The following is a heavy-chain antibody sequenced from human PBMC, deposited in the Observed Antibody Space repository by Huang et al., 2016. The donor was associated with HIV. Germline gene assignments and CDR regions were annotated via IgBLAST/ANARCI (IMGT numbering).Heavy chain of an antibody. D-gene: IGHD6-13*01. CDR3: AKADSGAAAGSLVDY. V-gene: IGHV3-23*01. J-gene: IGHJ4*02. Sequence: EVQLLESGGGLVQPGGSLRLSCAAFGFPFSSYAMSWVRQAPGKGLEWVSSITGRGSSSYSADSVKCRFTISRDNSKNTLYLQMNSLRAEDTAIYYCAKADSGAAAGSLVDYWGQGTLVTVSS. CDR2: ITGRGSSS. CDR1: GFPFSSYA.